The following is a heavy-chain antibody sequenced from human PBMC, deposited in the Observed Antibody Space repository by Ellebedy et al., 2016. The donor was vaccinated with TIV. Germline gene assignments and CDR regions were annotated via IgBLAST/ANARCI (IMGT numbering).Heavy chain of an antibody. Sequence: PGGSLRLSCAVSGLTFRSYAMHWVRQAPGKGLEWVAVISYDGTTRYYADSVKGRFTMSRDNLKNTLYLQMTSLRSEDTAVYYCGRLMEWMADHYYFSMDVWGQGTTVTVSS. V-gene: IGHV3-30*01. CDR2: ISYDGTTR. CDR3: GRLMEWMADHYYFSMDV. CDR1: GLTFRSYA. D-gene: IGHD3-3*01. J-gene: IGHJ6*02.